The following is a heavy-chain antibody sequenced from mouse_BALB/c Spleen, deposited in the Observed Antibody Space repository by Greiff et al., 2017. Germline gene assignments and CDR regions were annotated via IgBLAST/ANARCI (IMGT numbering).Heavy chain of an antibody. V-gene: IGHV5-9-3*01. CDR3: ARQTGTLFDY. Sequence: VQLKESGGGLVKPGGSLKLSCAASGFTFSSYAMSWVRQTPEKRLEWVATISSGGSYTYYPDSVKGRFTISRDNAKNTLYLQMSSLRSEDTAMYYCARQTGTLFDYWGQGTTLTVSS. CDR1: GFTFSSYA. CDR2: ISSGGSYT. J-gene: IGHJ2*01. D-gene: IGHD4-1*01.